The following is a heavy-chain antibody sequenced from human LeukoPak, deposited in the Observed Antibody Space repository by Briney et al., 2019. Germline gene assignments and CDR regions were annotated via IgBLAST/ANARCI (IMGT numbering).Heavy chain of an antibody. V-gene: IGHV4-61*02. CDR3: ARDDCSSTSCYTW. D-gene: IGHD2-2*02. J-gene: IGHJ4*02. Sequence: SQTLSLTCTVSGGSISSGSYYWSWIRQPAGKGLEWLGRIYTSGSTNYNPSLKSRVTISVDTSKNQFSLKLSSVTAADTAVYYCARDDCSSTSCYTWWGQGTLVTVSS. CDR1: GGSISSGSYY. CDR2: IYTSGST.